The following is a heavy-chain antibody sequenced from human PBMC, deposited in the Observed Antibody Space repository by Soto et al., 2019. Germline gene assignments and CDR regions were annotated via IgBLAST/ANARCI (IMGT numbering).Heavy chain of an antibody. CDR2: ISQDGTT. Sequence: EVQLLESGGGLVQPGVSLRLSCAASGFTFSTYSMAWVRQAPGRGPEWVSGISQDGTTHYADSVKGRFTISRDNSRSSVYLQIMALRGEDTAVYYCAKDLRPDGVWDFGYWGQGTLVTVSS. CDR1: GFTFSTYS. CDR3: AKDLRPDGVWDFGY. V-gene: IGHV3-23*01. J-gene: IGHJ4*02. D-gene: IGHD4-17*01.